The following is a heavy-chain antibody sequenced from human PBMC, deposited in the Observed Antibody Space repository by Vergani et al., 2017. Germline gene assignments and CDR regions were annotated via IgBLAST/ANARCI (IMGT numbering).Heavy chain of an antibody. CDR3: AKVGRSEVAGTFGAFDI. J-gene: IGHJ3*02. D-gene: IGHD6-19*01. CDR2: LSASDRRT. V-gene: IGHV3-23*01. Sequence: EVQLLESGGGLVQPGGSLRLSCAASGFTFIMHAMSWVRQAPGKGLEWVSTLSASDRRTHYADSVKGRFTIPRDISKNTLFLHMNSLRPEDTAVYYCAKVGRSEVAGTFGAFDIWGQGTMVTVSS. CDR1: GFTFIMHA.